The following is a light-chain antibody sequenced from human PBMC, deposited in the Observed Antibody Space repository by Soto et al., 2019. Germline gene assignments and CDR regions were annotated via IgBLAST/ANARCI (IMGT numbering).Light chain of an antibody. CDR2: DAS. CDR3: QQYSSSPLT. Sequence: EIVLTQSPATLSLSPRERATLSCRASQSVSSYLAWYQQKPGQAPSLLIFDASRRATGIPARFSGSGSGTDFTLTISRLEPEDFAVYHCQQYSSSPLTFGGGTKVDIK. V-gene: IGKV3-20*01. J-gene: IGKJ4*01. CDR1: QSVSSY.